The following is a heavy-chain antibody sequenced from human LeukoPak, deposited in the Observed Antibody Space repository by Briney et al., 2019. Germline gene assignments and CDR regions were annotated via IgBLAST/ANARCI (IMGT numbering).Heavy chain of an antibody. V-gene: IGHV4-30-4*07. CDR3: ARVTNWFDP. J-gene: IGHJ5*02. CDR2: IYYSGST. CDR1: GDSISSGGYS. Sequence: TLSLTCTVSGDSISSGGYSWSWIRQPPGKGLEWIGYIYYSGSTNYNPSLKSRVTITVDTSTNQLSLRLSSVAAADTAVYYCARVTNWFDPWGQGTLVTVSS.